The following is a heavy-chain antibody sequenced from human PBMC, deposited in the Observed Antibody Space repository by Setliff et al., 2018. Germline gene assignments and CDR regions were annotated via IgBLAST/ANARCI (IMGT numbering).Heavy chain of an antibody. CDR3: ARGSSWYVCKY. Sequence: RLSCGASGFSFSSYEMNWVRQVPGKGLEWVSYISSSGSTIYYADSVKGRFTISRDNAKNALYLQMNSLRAEDTAVYYCARGSSWYVCKYWGQGTLVTVSS. D-gene: IGHD6-13*01. CDR1: GFSFSSYE. V-gene: IGHV3-48*03. CDR2: ISSSGSTI. J-gene: IGHJ4*02.